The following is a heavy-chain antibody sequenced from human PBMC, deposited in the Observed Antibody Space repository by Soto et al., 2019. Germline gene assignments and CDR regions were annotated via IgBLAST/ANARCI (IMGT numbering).Heavy chain of an antibody. D-gene: IGHD1-26*01. CDR3: ARDLGASGGFDY. CDR2: IHYSGST. Sequence: QVQLQESGPGLVKPSETLSLTCTVSGGSISGYYWSWIRQPPGKGLEWIAYIHYSGSTNYNPSLKSRVTISVDTSKNQFSLKLSSVTAADTAVYYCARDLGASGGFDYWGQGSLVTVS. J-gene: IGHJ4*02. CDR1: GGSISGYY. V-gene: IGHV4-59*01.